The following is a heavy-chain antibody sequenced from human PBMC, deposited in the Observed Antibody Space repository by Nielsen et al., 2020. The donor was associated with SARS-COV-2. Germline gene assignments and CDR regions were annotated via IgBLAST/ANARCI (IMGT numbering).Heavy chain of an antibody. V-gene: IGHV4-34*01. J-gene: IGHJ4*02. D-gene: IGHD3-3*01. CDR1: GGSFSGYY. CDR2: INHSGST. CDR3: ARARHTVFGVVDY. Sequence: SETLSLTCAVYGGSFSGYYWSWIRQPPGKGLEWIGEINHSGSTNYNPSLKSRVTISVDTSKNQFSLKLSSVTAADTAVYYCARARHTVFGVVDYWGQGTLVTVSS.